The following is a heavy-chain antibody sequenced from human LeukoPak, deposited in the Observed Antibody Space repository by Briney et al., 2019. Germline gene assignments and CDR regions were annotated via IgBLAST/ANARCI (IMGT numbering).Heavy chain of an antibody. Sequence: SETLSLTCTVSGGSISSGGYYWSWIRQHPGKGLEWIGYIYYSGSTYYNPSLKSRVTISVDTSKNQFSLKLSFVTAADTAVYYCAREHIAVAGTYWFDPWGQGTLVTVSS. CDR1: GGSISSGGYY. CDR3: AREHIAVAGTYWFDP. V-gene: IGHV4-31*03. D-gene: IGHD6-19*01. J-gene: IGHJ5*02. CDR2: IYYSGST.